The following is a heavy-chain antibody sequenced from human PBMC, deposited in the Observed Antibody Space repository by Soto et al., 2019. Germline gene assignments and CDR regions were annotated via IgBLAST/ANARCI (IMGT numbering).Heavy chain of an antibody. CDR2: IDWNRATT. D-gene: IGHD3-3*01. Sequence: EVQLLESGGVVVQPGGSLRLSCIASGFIFDDYAIHWVRQVPGKGLEWVSGIDWNRATTGYADSVKGRFTLSRDNARNSVLLQMNSLRPEDTALYYCVKDVGSRHYDFTNFDSWGQGTLVTVSS. V-gene: IGHV3-9*01. J-gene: IGHJ4*02. CDR3: VKDVGSRHYDFTNFDS. CDR1: GFIFDDYA.